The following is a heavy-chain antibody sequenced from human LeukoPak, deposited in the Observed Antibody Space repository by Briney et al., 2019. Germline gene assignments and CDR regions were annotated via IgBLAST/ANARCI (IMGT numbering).Heavy chain of an antibody. D-gene: IGHD3-9*01. Sequence: GASVKVSCKASGYTFTSYGISWVRQAPGQGLEWMGWISAYNGNTNYAQKLQGRVTMTTDTSTSTAYMELRSLRSDDTAVYYCARENPYYDILTGYYSGYYGMDVWGQGTTVTVSS. V-gene: IGHV1-18*01. CDR3: ARENPYYDILTGYYSGYYGMDV. CDR1: GYTFTSYG. CDR2: ISAYNGNT. J-gene: IGHJ6*02.